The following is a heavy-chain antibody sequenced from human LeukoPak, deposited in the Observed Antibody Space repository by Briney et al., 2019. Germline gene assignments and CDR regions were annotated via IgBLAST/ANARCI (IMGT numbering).Heavy chain of an antibody. CDR2: IYHSGST. D-gene: IGHD4-11*01. CDR3: ARLYSNYVYYMDV. CDR1: GGSISSYY. V-gene: IGHV4-38-2*02. Sequence: PSETLSLTCTVSGGSISSYYWGWIRQPPGKGLEWIGSIYHSGSTYYNPSLKSRVTISVDTSKNQFSLKLSSVTAADTAVYYCARLYSNYVYYMDVWGKGTTVTVSS. J-gene: IGHJ6*03.